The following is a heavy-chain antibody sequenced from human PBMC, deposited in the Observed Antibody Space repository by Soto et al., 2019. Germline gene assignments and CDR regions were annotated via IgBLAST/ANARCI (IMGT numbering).Heavy chain of an antibody. Sequence: GSLRLSCAASGFNFNSYTINWVRQAPGKRLEWLSSISSSGYIFSTDSVRGRFTISRDNAKNSVYLQINSLRVEDTAVYFCARDCSGGSCYPGMDVWGQGTTVTVSS. CDR2: ISSSGYI. J-gene: IGHJ6*02. V-gene: IGHV3-21*01. CDR1: GFNFNSYT. CDR3: ARDCSGGSCYPGMDV. D-gene: IGHD2-15*01.